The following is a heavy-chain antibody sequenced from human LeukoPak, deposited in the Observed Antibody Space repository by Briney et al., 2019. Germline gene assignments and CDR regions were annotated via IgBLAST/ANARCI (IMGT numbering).Heavy chain of an antibody. CDR1: GGTFSSYA. V-gene: IGHV1-69*04. D-gene: IGHD6-6*01. CDR3: ARGSSMVSSSFDY. J-gene: IGHJ4*02. Sequence: SVKVSCKASGGTFSSYAISWVRQAPGQGLEWMGRIIPILGIANYAQKFQGRVTITADKSTSTAYMELSSLRSEDAAVYYCARGSSMVSSSFDYWGQGTLVTVSS. CDR2: IIPILGIA.